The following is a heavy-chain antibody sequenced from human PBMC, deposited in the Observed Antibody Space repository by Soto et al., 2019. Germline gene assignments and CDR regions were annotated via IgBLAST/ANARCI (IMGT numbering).Heavy chain of an antibody. CDR3: VRILQYFGAPRAYFDL. Sequence: ASVKVSCKASGYTFTSYYMHWVRQAPGQGLEWMGIINPSGGSTSYAQKFQGRVTMTRDTSTSTVYMELSSLRSEDTGVYFCVRILQYFGAPRAYFDLWGRGTLVTVSS. CDR2: INPSGGST. D-gene: IGHD3-10*01. V-gene: IGHV1-46*01. J-gene: IGHJ2*01. CDR1: GYTFTSYY.